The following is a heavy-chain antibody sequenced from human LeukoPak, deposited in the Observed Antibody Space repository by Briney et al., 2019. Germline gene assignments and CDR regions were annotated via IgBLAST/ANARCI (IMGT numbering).Heavy chain of an antibody. Sequence: SETLSLTCIVSGGSISGSNYHWGWIRQPPARGLEWVGNVHESGSAYYNSSLRSRTSISVDTSKNQFSLRLTAVTAADTAVYYCARGPTAWGQGILVTVSS. V-gene: IGHV4-39*07. D-gene: IGHD1-14*01. J-gene: IGHJ5*02. CDR3: ARGPTA. CDR1: GGSISGSNYH. CDR2: VHESGSA.